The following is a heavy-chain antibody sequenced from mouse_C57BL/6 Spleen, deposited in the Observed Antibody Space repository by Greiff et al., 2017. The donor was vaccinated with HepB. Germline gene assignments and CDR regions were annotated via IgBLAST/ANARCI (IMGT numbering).Heavy chain of an antibody. D-gene: IGHD1-1*01. CDR1: GYSITSGYY. V-gene: IGHV3-6*01. J-gene: IGHJ3*01. CDR3: ARGWAHYYGSSYEFAY. CDR2: ISYDGSN. Sequence: EVQLQESGPGLVKPSQSLSLTCSVTGYSITSGYYWNWIRQFPGNKLEWMGYISYDGSNNYNPTLKNRISITRDTSKNQFFLKLNSVTTEDTATYYCARGWAHYYGSSYEFAYWGQGTLVTVSA.